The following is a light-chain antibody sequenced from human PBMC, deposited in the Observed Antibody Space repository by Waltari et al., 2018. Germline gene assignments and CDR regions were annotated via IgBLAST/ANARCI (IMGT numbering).Light chain of an antibody. CDR1: QSIVVW. V-gene: IGKV1-5*03. Sequence: DIQVTQSPSILSASVGVRVTITCRASQSIVVWLAWYQQKPGKAPRLLIYKASYLESGVPSRFSGSASGTAFTLTISSLQADDFATYYCLQYNSYPWTFGQGTTVEIK. CDR3: LQYNSYPWT. J-gene: IGKJ1*01. CDR2: KAS.